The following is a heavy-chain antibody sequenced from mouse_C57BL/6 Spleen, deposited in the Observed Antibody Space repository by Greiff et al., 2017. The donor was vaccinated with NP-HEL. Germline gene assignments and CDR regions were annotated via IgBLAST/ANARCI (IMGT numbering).Heavy chain of an antibody. Sequence: EVQVVESGEGLVKPGGSLKLSCAASGFTFSSYAMSWVRQTPEKRLEWVAYISSGGDYIYYADTVKGRFTISRDNARNTLYLQMSSLKSEDTAMYYCTRGYGSTNYFDYWGQGTTLTVSS. D-gene: IGHD1-1*01. V-gene: IGHV5-9-1*02. CDR2: ISSGGDYI. J-gene: IGHJ2*01. CDR1: GFTFSSYA. CDR3: TRGYGSTNYFDY.